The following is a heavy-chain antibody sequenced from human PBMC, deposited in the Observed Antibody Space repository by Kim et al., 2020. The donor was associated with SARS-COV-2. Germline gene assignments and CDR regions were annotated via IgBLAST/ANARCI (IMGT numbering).Heavy chain of an antibody. Sequence: SETLSLTCTVSGGSISSYYWSWIRQPPGKGLEWIGYIYYTGSTNYNPSLKSRVTISVDTSKNHFSLKLSSVTAADTAVYYCARGLERGWFDPWGQGTLVTVSS. CDR2: IYYTGST. D-gene: IGHD3-10*01. J-gene: IGHJ5*02. CDR1: GGSISSYY. V-gene: IGHV4-59*01. CDR3: ARGLERGWFDP.